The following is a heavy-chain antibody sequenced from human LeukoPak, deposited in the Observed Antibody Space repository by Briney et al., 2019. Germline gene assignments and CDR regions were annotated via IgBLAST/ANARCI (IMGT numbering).Heavy chain of an antibody. CDR1: GDSISSDC. CDR2: ISYSGST. Sequence: SETLSLTCTVSGDSISSDCWSWIRQPPGKGLEWIGYISYSGSTNYNPSLKSRVTMSLDTSENQFSLKLSSVTAADTAVYYCARGHRYYYGSGSYTAYYYYMDVWGKGTTVTVSS. D-gene: IGHD3-10*01. CDR3: ARGHRYYYGSGSYTAYYYYMDV. J-gene: IGHJ6*03. V-gene: IGHV4-59*12.